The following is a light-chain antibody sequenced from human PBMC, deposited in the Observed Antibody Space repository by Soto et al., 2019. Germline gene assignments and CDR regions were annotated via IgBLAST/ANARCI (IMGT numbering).Light chain of an antibody. CDR2: AAS. CDR1: QSISSY. V-gene: IGKV1-39*01. CDR3: QQSYSTPHMYT. Sequence: DIQVTQSPSSLSASVGDRVTITCRASQSISSYLNWYQQKPGKAPKLLIYAASSLQSGVPSRFSGSGSGTDYTLTISSLQPEDFATYYCQQSYSTPHMYTFGQGTKLEIK. J-gene: IGKJ2*01.